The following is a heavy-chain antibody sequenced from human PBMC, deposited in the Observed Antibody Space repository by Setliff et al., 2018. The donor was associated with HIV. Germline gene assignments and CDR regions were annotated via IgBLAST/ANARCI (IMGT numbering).Heavy chain of an antibody. Sequence: SETLSLTCNVSSGSISSTNWWSWVRQPPGKGLEWIGEIYHSGSFNYNPSLKSRVTISLDNSINQFSLNLTSVTAADTAVYFCARGTHCGGDCTNYFDSWGLGILVTVSS. CDR3: ARGTHCGGDCTNYFDS. J-gene: IGHJ4*02. CDR1: SGSISSTNW. D-gene: IGHD2-21*01. CDR2: IYHSGSF. V-gene: IGHV4-4*02.